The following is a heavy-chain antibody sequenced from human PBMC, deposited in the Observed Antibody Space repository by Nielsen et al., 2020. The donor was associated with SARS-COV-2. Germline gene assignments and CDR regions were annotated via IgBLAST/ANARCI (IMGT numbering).Heavy chain of an antibody. V-gene: IGHV4-39*07. CDR1: GGSISSSSYY. Sequence: GSLRLSCTVSGGSISSSSYYWGWIRQPPGKGLEWIGSIYYSGSTNYNPSLKSRVTISIDTSKNQFSLKLNSVTAADTALYYCARDKCGGGSCYSTARYFDLWGRGTLVTVSS. J-gene: IGHJ2*01. CDR3: ARDKCGGGSCYSTARYFDL. CDR2: IYYSGST. D-gene: IGHD2-15*01.